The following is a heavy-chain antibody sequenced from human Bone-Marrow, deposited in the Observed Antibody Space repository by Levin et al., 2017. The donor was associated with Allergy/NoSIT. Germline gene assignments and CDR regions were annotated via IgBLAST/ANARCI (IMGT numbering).Heavy chain of an antibody. CDR1: EFTFNIHW. CDR2: VNQDGSET. J-gene: IGHJ4*02. D-gene: IGHD2-15*01. V-gene: IGHV3-7*03. Sequence: ASVKVSCAASEFTFNIHWMSWVRQAPGKGLEWVATVNQDGSETYYVDSVEGRFSISRDNAKNSLYLQMNSLRAEDTAVYYCAREIYAGYSSGHFDYWGQGTLVTVSS. CDR3: AREIYAGYSSGHFDY.